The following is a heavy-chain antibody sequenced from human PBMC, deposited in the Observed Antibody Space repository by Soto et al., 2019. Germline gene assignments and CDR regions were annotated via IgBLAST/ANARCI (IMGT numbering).Heavy chain of an antibody. D-gene: IGHD2-21*02. CDR1: GFTFSSYA. Sequence: EVQLLESGGGLVQPGGSLRLSCAASGFTFSSYAMSWVRQAPGKGLEWVSAISGSGGSTYYADSVKGRFTISRDNSKNTLDLQLNSLRAEDTAVYYCAKDGKYCGGDCYYAFDIWGQGTMVTVSS. V-gene: IGHV3-23*01. CDR3: AKDGKYCGGDCYYAFDI. CDR2: ISGSGGST. J-gene: IGHJ3*02.